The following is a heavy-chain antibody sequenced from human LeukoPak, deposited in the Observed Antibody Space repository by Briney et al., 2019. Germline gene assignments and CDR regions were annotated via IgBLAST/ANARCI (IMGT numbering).Heavy chain of an antibody. J-gene: IGHJ4*01. CDR2: LRQGGGEK. V-gene: IGHV3-7*01. CDR1: GFTFTDYC. D-gene: IGHD6-13*01. CDR3: ARDGTAPGLYFDL. Sequence: GGSLRLSCAVSGFTFTDYCMNWVRQAPGKGLEWVASLRQGGGEKSYVDSVKGRFSISRDNTKNSLYLQMSSLRAEDTAVYYCARDGTAPGLYFDLWGQGTLVTVSS.